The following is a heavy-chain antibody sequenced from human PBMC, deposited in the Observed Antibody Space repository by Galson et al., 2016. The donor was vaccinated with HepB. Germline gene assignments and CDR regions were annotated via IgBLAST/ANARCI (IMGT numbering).Heavy chain of an antibody. D-gene: IGHD3-9*01. V-gene: IGHV3-33*06. J-gene: IGHJ4*02. CDR1: GIRFNAYGS. Sequence: SLRLSCAASGIRFNAYGSTHWVRQAPGKGLEWVAVIWYNEMNKHYADSVKGRFTISRDNPNDFLYLQMNSLRPEDTAVYHCAKDYNILTAYSPPAFWGQGVLVSVSS. CDR2: IWYNEMNK. CDR3: AKDYNILTAYSPPAF.